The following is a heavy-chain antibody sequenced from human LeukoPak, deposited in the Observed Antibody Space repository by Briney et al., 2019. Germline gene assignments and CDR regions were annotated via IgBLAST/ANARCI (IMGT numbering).Heavy chain of an antibody. V-gene: IGHV1-8*01. J-gene: IGHJ4*02. Sequence: ASVKVSCKASGYTFTSYDINWVRQATGQGLEWMGWMNPNSGNTGYAQKFQGRVTMTRNTSISTAYMELSSLRSEDTAVYYCAGGSGGYDSADYWGQGTLVTVSS. CDR2: MNPNSGNT. D-gene: IGHD5-12*01. CDR3: AGGSGGYDSADY. CDR1: GYTFTSYD.